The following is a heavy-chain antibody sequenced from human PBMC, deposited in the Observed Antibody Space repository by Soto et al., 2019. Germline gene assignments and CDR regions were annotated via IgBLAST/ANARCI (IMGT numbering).Heavy chain of an antibody. D-gene: IGHD2-8*01. CDR3: AADATAWQQMVPSDY. CDR1: GFTVTSSA. CDR2: IAVGSGYT. J-gene: IGHJ4*02. Sequence: SVKGCCKASGFTVTSSAFQWVRQARGQRLEWIGWIAVGSGYTNYAQRFQDRVTLTRDMSTATTYMELSRLTSEDTAIYYCAADATAWQQMVPSDYWGQGTLVTVSS. V-gene: IGHV1-58*01.